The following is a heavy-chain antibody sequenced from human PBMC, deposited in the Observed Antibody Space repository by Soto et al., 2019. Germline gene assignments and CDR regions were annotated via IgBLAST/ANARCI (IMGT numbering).Heavy chain of an antibody. J-gene: IGHJ4*02. CDR3: ERDRSLHSRTKYYFDY. CDR1: GGTFSSYA. Sequence: QVQLVQSGAEVKKPGSSVKVSCKASGGTFSSYAISWVRQAPGQGLEWMGGIIPIFGTANYAQKFQGRVRINADSYTSTAYMELSSLRSEDTAVYYCERDRSLHSRTKYYFDYWGQGTLVTVSS. D-gene: IGHD4-4*01. V-gene: IGHV1-69*12. CDR2: IIPIFGTA.